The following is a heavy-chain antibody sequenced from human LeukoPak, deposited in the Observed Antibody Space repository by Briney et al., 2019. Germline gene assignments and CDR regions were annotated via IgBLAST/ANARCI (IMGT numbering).Heavy chain of an antibody. D-gene: IGHD2-2*01. Sequence: EASVKVSCKASGGTFSSYAISWVRQAPGQGLEWMGGIIPIFGTANYAQKFQGRVTITTDESTSTAYMELSSLRSEDTAVYYCARDPGGSTSPRYNWFDPWGQGTLVTVSS. CDR1: GGTFSSYA. V-gene: IGHV1-69*05. CDR2: IIPIFGTA. J-gene: IGHJ5*02. CDR3: ARDPGGSTSPRYNWFDP.